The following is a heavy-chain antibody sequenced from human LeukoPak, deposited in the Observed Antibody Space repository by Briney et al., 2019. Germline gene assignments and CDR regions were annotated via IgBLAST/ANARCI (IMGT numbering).Heavy chain of an antibody. CDR3: ARHVQYYDFWSDQTVDYYYMDV. J-gene: IGHJ6*03. Sequence: PSETLSLTCTVSGGSISSYYWSWIRQPPGKGLEWIGYIYYSGSTNYNPSLKSRVTISVDTSKNQFSLKLSSVTAADTAVYYCARHVQYYDFWSDQTVDYYYMDVWGKGTTVTVSS. V-gene: IGHV4-59*08. CDR2: IYYSGST. CDR1: GGSISSYY. D-gene: IGHD3-3*01.